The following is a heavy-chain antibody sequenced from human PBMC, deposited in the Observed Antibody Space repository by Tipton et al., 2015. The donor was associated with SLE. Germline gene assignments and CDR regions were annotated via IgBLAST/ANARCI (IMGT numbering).Heavy chain of an antibody. V-gene: IGHV3-9*01. D-gene: IGHD2-21*01. CDR2: ISWNSGSI. Sequence: SLRLSCAASGFTFDDYALHWVRQAPGKGLEWVSGISWNSGSIGYADSVKGRFTISRDNAKNSLYLQMNSLRAEDTALYYCAKDIEVGAVIAIPGFDYWGQGTLVTVSS. CDR3: AKDIEVGAVIAIPGFDY. CDR1: GFTFDDYA. J-gene: IGHJ4*02.